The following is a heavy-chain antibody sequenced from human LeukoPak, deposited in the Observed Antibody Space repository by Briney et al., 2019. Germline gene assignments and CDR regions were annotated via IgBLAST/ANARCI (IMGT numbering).Heavy chain of an antibody. J-gene: IGHJ3*02. CDR2: IYPGDSDT. D-gene: IGHD1-20*01. Sequence: GESLKISCKGSGYSFTNYWIGWVRQMPGKGLEWMGIIYPGDSDTRYSPSFQGQVTISADKSISTAYLQWSSLKASDTAMYFCARQPSLVGTYSWKSGAFDIWGQGTKVTVSS. CDR1: GYSFTNYW. V-gene: IGHV5-51*01. CDR3: ARQPSLVGTYSWKSGAFDI.